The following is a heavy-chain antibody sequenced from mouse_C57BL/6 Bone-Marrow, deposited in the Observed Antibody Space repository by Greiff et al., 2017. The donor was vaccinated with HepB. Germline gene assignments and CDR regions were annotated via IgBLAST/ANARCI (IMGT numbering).Heavy chain of an antibody. Sequence: QVHVKQPGAELVRPGTSVKLSCKASGYTFTSYWMHWVKQRPGQGLEWIGVIDPSDSYTNYNQKFKGKATLTVDTSSSTAYMQLSSLTSEDSAVYYCARRRGRDTYWYFDVWGKGTSVTVSS. CDR1: GYTFTSYW. J-gene: IGHJ1*03. V-gene: IGHV1-59*01. D-gene: IGHD3-3*01. CDR3: ARRRGRDTYWYFDV. CDR2: IDPSDSYT.